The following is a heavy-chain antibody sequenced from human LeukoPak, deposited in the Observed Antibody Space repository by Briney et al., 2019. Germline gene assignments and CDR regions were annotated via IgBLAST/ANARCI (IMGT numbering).Heavy chain of an antibody. V-gene: IGHV4-38-2*02. D-gene: IGHD1-14*01. Sequence: PSETLSLTCNVSGYSISSGYYWAWIRQAPGKGLEWIGSIYHSGYTHYNPSLKGRVTISVDTSKNDFSLKLSSVAAADTAIYYCARDVNPTHYFDYWGQGTLVTVSS. CDR1: GYSISSGYY. J-gene: IGHJ4*02. CDR3: ARDVNPTHYFDY. CDR2: IYHSGYT.